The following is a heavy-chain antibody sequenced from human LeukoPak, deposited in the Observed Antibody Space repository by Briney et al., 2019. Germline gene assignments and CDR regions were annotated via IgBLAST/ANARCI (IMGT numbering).Heavy chain of an antibody. J-gene: IGHJ4*02. D-gene: IGHD6-13*01. V-gene: IGHV3-23*01. CDR1: GFPFSSFA. CDR2: IRESGGST. CDR3: AKTKPYGTTWYGGID. Sequence: GGSRRPSVVPSGFPFSSFAMSWVRQAPGKGLKWVSAIRESGGSTHYADSVKGRFTISRDNSKNTLYLQMNSLRAEDTAVYYCAKTKPYGTTWYGGIDWGQGALVTVSS.